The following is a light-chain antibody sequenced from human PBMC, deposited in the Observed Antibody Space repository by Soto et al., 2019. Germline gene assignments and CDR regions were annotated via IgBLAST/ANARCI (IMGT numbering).Light chain of an antibody. Sequence: QSALTQPASVSGSPGQSITISCTGTSSDVGGYNYVSWYQQHPGKAPKLMIYEVTNRPSGVSKRFSGSKSGNTASLPISGLQAEDEADYYCSSYTSTNTWVFGGGTKLTVL. J-gene: IGLJ3*02. V-gene: IGLV2-14*01. CDR2: EVT. CDR1: SSDVGGYNY. CDR3: SSYTSTNTWV.